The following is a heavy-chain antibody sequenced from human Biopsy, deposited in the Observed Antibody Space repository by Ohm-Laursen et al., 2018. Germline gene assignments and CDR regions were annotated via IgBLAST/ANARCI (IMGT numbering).Heavy chain of an antibody. J-gene: IGHJ5*02. D-gene: IGHD3-3*01. Sequence: GTLSLTCSVSGGSIISYYRTWIRQPPGKGLEWIGHVYNGGITNYNPSLKSRVTISKDTSKNQFSLQVNSVTAADTAVYYCARTPRDSFWSGSYKRGLWFDPWGQGTLVSVSS. CDR1: GGSIISYY. CDR3: ARTPRDSFWSGSYKRGLWFDP. V-gene: IGHV4-59*01. CDR2: VYNGGIT.